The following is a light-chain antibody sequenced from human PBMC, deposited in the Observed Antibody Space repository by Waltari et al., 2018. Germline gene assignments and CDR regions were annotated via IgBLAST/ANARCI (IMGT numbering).Light chain of an antibody. CDR1: SSDIGGYNY. J-gene: IGLJ2*01. Sequence: QAALTQPRSVSGSPGQSVTISCTGTSSDIGGYNYVSWYQQHPGPAPKLMIYEVRNLPSGVSERFAGSKSGKTASLTISGLQAEDEAEYYCCSYAGSYTFLFGGGTRLTVL. CDR2: EVR. V-gene: IGLV2-11*01. CDR3: CSYAGSYTFL.